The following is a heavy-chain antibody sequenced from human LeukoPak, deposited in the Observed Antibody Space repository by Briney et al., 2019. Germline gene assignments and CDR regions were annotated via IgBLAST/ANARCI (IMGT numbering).Heavy chain of an antibody. CDR1: GFNFRAFT. CDR2: FSRNGVTT. CDR3: AKEKDTIYFDL. V-gene: IGHV3-43*01. Sequence: GGSLRLSCGAFGFNFRAFTMHWVRHAPGEGLEWVSLFSRNGVTTYYAESVRGRFTISRDNSKKSVYLQMDSLTTEDTAVYYCAKEKDTIYFDLWGQGTMVTVSA. J-gene: IGHJ3*01. D-gene: IGHD2-15*01.